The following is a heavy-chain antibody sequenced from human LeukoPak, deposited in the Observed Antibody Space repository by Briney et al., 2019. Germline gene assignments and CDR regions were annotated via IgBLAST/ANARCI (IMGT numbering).Heavy chain of an antibody. CDR1: GGTFSSYA. V-gene: IGHV1-69*04. J-gene: IGHJ4*02. D-gene: IGHD3-10*01. CDR3: AHSISYGSGSLDY. Sequence: ASVKVSCKASGGTFSSYATSWVRQAPGQGLERMGRIIPILGIANYAQKFQGRVTITADKSTSTAYMELSSLRSEDTAVYYCAHSISYGSGSLDYWGQGTLVTLSS. CDR2: IIPILGIA.